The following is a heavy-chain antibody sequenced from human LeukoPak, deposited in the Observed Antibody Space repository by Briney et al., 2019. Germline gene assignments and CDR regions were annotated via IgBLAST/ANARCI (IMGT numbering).Heavy chain of an antibody. CDR3: VHIPRYCSGGSCYSPYGDYETDSFDY. Sequence: GAPVKVSCKASGYTFTKSYIHWVRQAPGQRLEWMGLINPGGDNTDYAQNFQGRLTMTSDTSARTVYMELSSLRSEDTAVYYCVHIPRYCSGGSCYSPYGDYETDSFDYWGQGTLVTVSS. J-gene: IGHJ4*02. CDR2: INPGGDNT. CDR1: GYTFTKSY. V-gene: IGHV1-46*01. D-gene: IGHD2-15*01.